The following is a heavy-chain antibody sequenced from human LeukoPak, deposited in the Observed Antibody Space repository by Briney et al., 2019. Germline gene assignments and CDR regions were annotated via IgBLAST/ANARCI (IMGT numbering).Heavy chain of an antibody. V-gene: IGHV4-38-2*01. CDR1: GYSISSGYY. CDR2: IYHSGNT. CDR3: ARRGDGYNYFDC. D-gene: IGHD5-24*01. J-gene: IGHJ4*02. Sequence: SETLSLTYRLDGYSISSGYYWAWIRQPAGKGLGWIESIYHSGNTYYNRSLKSRVTISVDTSKNQFSLKLRSVTAADTAVYHCARRGDGYNYFDCWGQGALVTV.